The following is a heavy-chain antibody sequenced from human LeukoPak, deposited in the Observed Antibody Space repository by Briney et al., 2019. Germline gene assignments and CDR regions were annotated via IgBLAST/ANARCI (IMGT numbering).Heavy chain of an antibody. D-gene: IGHD6-13*01. Sequence: WASVKVSCKASGYTFTSYAMHWVRQAPGQRLEWMGWINAGNGNTKYSQKFQGRVTITRDTSASTAYMELSSLRSEDTAVYYCARGGSSRRSPKGFDPWGQGTLVTVSS. CDR2: INAGNGNT. V-gene: IGHV1-3*01. CDR1: GYTFTSYA. CDR3: ARGGSSRRSPKGFDP. J-gene: IGHJ5*02.